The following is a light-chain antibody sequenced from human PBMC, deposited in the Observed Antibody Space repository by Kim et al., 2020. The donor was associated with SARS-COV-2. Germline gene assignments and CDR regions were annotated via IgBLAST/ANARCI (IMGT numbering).Light chain of an antibody. V-gene: IGKV1-5*03. CDR1: QSISSF. Sequence: IQMTQSPSTLSASLGDRVTITCRASQSISSFLAWYQVKPGKAPKLLIFKASTLESGVPSRFSGSESGTDFTLTISSLQPDDFATYYCQHYYNSPWTFGQGTKVEIK. J-gene: IGKJ1*01. CDR2: KAS. CDR3: QHYYNSPWT.